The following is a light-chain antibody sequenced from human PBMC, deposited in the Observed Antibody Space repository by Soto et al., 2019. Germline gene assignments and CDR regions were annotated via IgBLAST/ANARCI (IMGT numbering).Light chain of an antibody. CDR2: DAS. CDR3: QQLNSYPFT. V-gene: IGKV1-17*01. CDR1: HDIRNY. Sequence: DIQMPQSPSSLSASVGDRVTTTCQASHDIRNYLNWYQQKPGKAPKLLIYDASSLESGVPSRFSGSGPGTEFTLTISSLQPEDFATYYCQQLNSYPFTFGGGTKVDI. J-gene: IGKJ4*01.